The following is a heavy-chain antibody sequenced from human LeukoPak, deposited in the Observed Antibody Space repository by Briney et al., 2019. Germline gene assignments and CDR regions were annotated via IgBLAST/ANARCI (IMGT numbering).Heavy chain of an antibody. CDR3: ARVRTNDHGMDV. J-gene: IGHJ6*02. CDR2: IYYSGST. V-gene: IGHV4-59*01. D-gene: IGHD2-8*01. Sequence: SETLCLTCTVSGGSISSYYLSWIRQPPGKGLEWMGYIYYSGSTNYNPSVKSRVTISVDTSKNQFSLKLSSVSAEDTAVYYCARVRTNDHGMDVWGQGTAVIVSS. CDR1: GGSISSYY.